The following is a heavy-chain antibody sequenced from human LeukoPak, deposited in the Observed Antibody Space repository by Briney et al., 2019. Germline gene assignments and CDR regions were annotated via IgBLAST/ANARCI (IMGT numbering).Heavy chain of an antibody. Sequence: PGGSLRLSCAASGFTFSSYGMHWVRRAPGKGLEWVAVIWYDGTNKYYVDSVKGRFTISRDNSKNTLYLQMNSLRAEDTAVYYCARGYYDSSGYSFDYWGQGTLVTVSS. D-gene: IGHD3-22*01. CDR2: IWYDGTNK. V-gene: IGHV3-33*01. CDR1: GFTFSSYG. J-gene: IGHJ4*02. CDR3: ARGYYDSSGYSFDY.